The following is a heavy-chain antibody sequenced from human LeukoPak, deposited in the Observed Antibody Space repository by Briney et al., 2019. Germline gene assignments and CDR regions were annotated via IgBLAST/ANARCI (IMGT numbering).Heavy chain of an antibody. CDR1: GFTFSNYW. D-gene: IGHD5/OR15-5a*01. V-gene: IGHV3-7*01. CDR3: ARGSTAAD. CDR2: INPDGSEK. J-gene: IGHJ4*02. Sequence: GGSLRLSCTASGFTFSNYWMTWARQAPGKGLEWVANINPDGSEKHYVNSLKGRFAISRDNPKNSLYLQMNSLRDEDTAVYYCARGSTAADWGLGTLVTVSS.